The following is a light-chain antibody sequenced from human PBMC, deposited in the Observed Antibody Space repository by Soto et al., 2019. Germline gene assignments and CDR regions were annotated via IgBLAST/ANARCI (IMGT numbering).Light chain of an antibody. J-gene: IGKJ5*01. V-gene: IGKV1-39*01. CDR2: AAS. CDR1: ESINRH. Sequence: DIQMTQSPSSLSASVGDRVTITCRASESINRHLNWYQQKPGKAPKLLIYAASSLQNGVPSRFGRSVSVTDYKHTISNLQPEDLETYCCQQRYITLSITSGHRTRLEL. CDR3: QQRYITLSIT.